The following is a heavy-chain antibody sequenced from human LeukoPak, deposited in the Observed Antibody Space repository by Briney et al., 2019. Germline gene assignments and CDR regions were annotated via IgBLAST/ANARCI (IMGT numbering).Heavy chain of an antibody. J-gene: IGHJ4*02. Sequence: PSETLSLTCTVSGGSISSSSYYWGWIRQPPGKGLEWIGSIYYSGSTYYNPSLKSRVTISVDTSKNQFSLKLSSVTAADTAVYYCAGCQPDGLRYFDWSTRGPFDYWGQGTLVTVSS. CDR2: IYYSGST. CDR3: AGCQPDGLRYFDWSTRGPFDY. D-gene: IGHD3-9*01. CDR1: GGSISSSSYY. V-gene: IGHV4-39*07.